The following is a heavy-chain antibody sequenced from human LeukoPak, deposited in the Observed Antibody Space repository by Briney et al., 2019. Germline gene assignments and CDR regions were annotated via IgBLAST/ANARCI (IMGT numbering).Heavy chain of an antibody. D-gene: IGHD6-19*01. Sequence: GGSLRLSCAASGFTFSGSALHWVRQASGKGLEWVGRIRSTANGYATAYAASVKGRFTISRDDSKNTAYLQMDSLKTEDTAVYYCAKEGPDYSSGFDYWGQGTLVTVSS. CDR1: GFTFSGSA. CDR3: AKEGPDYSSGFDY. CDR2: IRSTANGYAT. J-gene: IGHJ4*02. V-gene: IGHV3-73*01.